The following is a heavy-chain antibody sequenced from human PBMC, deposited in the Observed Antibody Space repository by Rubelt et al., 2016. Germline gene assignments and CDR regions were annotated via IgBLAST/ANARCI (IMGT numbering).Heavy chain of an antibody. CDR1: GGSFSGYY. CDR2: INHSGST. CDR3: ARRGSGSTFDY. J-gene: IGHJ4*02. D-gene: IGHD6-19*01. Sequence: QVQLQQWGAGLLKPSETLSLTCAVYGGSFSGYYWSWIRQPPGKGLEWIGEINHSGSTYYNPSLKSRVTISVDTSKNQFSLKLSSVTAADTAVYYCARRGSGSTFDYWGQGNLVTVSS. V-gene: IGHV4-34*01.